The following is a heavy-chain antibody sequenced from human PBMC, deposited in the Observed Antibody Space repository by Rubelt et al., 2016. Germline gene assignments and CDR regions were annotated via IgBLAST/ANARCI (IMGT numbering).Heavy chain of an antibody. J-gene: IGHJ3*02. D-gene: IGHD3-22*01. V-gene: IGHV4-59*09. CDR3: ARGLTTMIVVVDAFDI. CDR2: YYSGST. Sequence: YYSGSTNYNPSLKSRVTISVDTSKNQFSLKLSSVTAADTAVYYCARGLTTMIVVVDAFDIWGQGTMVTVSS.